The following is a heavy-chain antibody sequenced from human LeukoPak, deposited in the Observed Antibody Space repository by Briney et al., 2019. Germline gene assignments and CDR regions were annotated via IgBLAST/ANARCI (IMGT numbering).Heavy chain of an antibody. CDR3: ARDEFYYYDTSGYPVDY. V-gene: IGHV3-23*01. J-gene: IGHJ4*02. D-gene: IGHD3-22*01. Sequence: GGSLRLSCAASGFTFSSYAISWVRQAPGKGLEWVSAISGSGGSTYYADSVKGRFTISRDNSKNTLYLQMNSLRAEDTAVYYCARDEFYYYDTSGYPVDYWGQGTLVTVTS. CDR1: GFTFSSYA. CDR2: ISGSGGST.